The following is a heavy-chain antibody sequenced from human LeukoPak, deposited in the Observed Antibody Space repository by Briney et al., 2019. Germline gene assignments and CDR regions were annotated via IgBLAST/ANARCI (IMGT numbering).Heavy chain of an antibody. V-gene: IGHV4-59*08. CDR2: IYYSGST. CDR1: GGSISSYY. J-gene: IGHJ4*02. D-gene: IGHD5-12*01. CDR3: ARHRAWRSGYFDY. Sequence: SETLSLTCTVSGGSISSYYWSWIRQPPGKGLEWIGYIYYSGSTNYNPSLKSRVTISVDTSKNQFSLKLSSVTAADTAVYYCARHRAWRSGYFDYWGQGTLVTVSS.